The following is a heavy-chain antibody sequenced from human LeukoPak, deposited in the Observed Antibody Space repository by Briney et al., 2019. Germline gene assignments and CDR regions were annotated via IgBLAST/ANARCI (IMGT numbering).Heavy chain of an antibody. CDR2: INHSGTT. Sequence: SETLSLTCAVYGGSFSGYYWTWIHQPPGKGLEWIGEINHSGTTNYNPSLKSRVTISVDTSKNQFSLKLSSVTAADTAVYYCARWHESDPWGQGTLVTVSS. CDR3: ARWHESDP. CDR1: GGSFSGYY. J-gene: IGHJ5*02. V-gene: IGHV4-34*01.